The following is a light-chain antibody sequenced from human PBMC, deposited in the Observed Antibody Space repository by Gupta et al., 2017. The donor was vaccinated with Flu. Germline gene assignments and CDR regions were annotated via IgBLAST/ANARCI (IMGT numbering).Light chain of an antibody. CDR2: AAS. V-gene: IGKV1-39*01. J-gene: IGKJ1*01. CDR3: QQSYSTPWT. Sequence: IQIAQSPFSLSASVGDRVTITCRASQSISSYLNWYQQKPGKAPKLLIYAASSLQSGVPSRFSGSGSGTDFTLTISSLQPEDFATYYCQQSYSTPWTFGQGTKVEIK. CDR1: QSISSY.